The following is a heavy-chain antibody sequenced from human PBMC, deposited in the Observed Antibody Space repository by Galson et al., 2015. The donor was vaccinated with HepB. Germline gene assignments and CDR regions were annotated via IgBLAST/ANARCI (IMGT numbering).Heavy chain of an antibody. CDR1: GFTFSSYA. Sequence: SLRLSCAASGFTFSSYAMHWVRQAPGKGLEYVSAISSNGGSTYYADSVKGRFTISRDNSKNTLYLQMGSLRAEDMAVYYCARAVASRGMDVWGQGTTVTVSS. CDR2: ISSNGGST. V-gene: IGHV3-64*02. CDR3: ARAVASRGMDV. D-gene: IGHD6-19*01. J-gene: IGHJ6*02.